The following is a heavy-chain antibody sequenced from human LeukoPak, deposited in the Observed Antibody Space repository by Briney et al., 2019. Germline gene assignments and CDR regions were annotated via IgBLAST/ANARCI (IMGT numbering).Heavy chain of an antibody. CDR2: IYYSGRT. J-gene: IGHJ4*02. D-gene: IGHD3-22*01. V-gene: IGHV4-39*07. CDR1: GGSMSKSNYY. Sequence: SETLSLTCSVSGGSMSKSNYYWGWIRQPPGKGLEWIGNIYYSGRTQYTSSLKSRVTISIDTSKNQFSLKLSSVTAAGTAVYNCARDSVVIKGVFDYWGQGTLVTVSS. CDR3: ARDSVVIKGVFDY.